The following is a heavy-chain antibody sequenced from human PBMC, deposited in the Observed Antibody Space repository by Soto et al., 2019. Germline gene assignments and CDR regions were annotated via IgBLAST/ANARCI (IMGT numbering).Heavy chain of an antibody. CDR2: ISGSGGST. J-gene: IGHJ4*02. D-gene: IGHD2-15*01. CDR1: GFTFSSYA. V-gene: IGHV3-23*01. Sequence: GGSLRLSCAASGFTFSSYAMSWVRQAPGEGLEWVSAISGSGGSTYYADSVKGRFTISRDNSKNTLYLQMNSLRAEDTAVYYCAKDGGDCSGGSCFDYWGQGTLVTVSS. CDR3: AKDGGDCSGGSCFDY.